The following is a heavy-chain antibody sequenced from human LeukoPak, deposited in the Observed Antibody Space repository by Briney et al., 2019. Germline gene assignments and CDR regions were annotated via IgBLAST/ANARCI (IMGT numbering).Heavy chain of an antibody. CDR2: INSDGSST. CDR1: GFTFSSYW. V-gene: IGHV3-74*01. J-gene: IGHJ4*02. Sequence: GGSLRLSCAASGFTFSSYWMHWVPQAPGKGLGGVSRINSDGSSTSYADSGKGRFTISRDNAKNTLYLQMNSLRAEDTAVYYCARVLAYDSSGYYFDYWGQGTLVTVSS. D-gene: IGHD3-22*01. CDR3: ARVLAYDSSGYYFDY.